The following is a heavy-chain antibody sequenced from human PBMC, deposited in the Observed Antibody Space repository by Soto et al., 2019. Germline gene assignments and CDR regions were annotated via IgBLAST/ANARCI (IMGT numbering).Heavy chain of an antibody. CDR2: IYSGGST. CDR1: GFTFSSYA. V-gene: IGHV3-66*01. J-gene: IGHJ4*02. CDR3: ATRGTRYSSSWYLVY. Sequence: GGSLRLSCAASGFTFSSYAMSWVRQAPGKGLEWVSVIYSGGSTYYADSVKGRFTISRDNSKNTLYLQMNSLRAEDTAVYYCATRGTRYSSSWYLVYWGQGTLVTVSS. D-gene: IGHD6-13*01.